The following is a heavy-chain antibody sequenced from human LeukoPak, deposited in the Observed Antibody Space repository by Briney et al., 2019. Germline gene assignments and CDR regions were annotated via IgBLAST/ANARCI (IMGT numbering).Heavy chain of an antibody. CDR3: ARQGVTIDY. V-gene: IGHV4-39*07. J-gene: IGHJ4*02. CDR2: IYYSGST. CDR1: GGSISSSSYY. D-gene: IGHD4-23*01. Sequence: SETLSPTCTVSGGSISSSSYYWGWIRQPPGKGLEWIGSIYYSGSTNYNPSLKSRVTISVDTSKNQFSLKLSSVTAADTAVYYCARQGVTIDYWGQGTLVTVSS.